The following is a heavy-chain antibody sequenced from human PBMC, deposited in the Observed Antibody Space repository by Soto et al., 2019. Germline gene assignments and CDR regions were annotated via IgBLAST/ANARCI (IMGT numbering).Heavy chain of an antibody. CDR2: INHSGST. J-gene: IGHJ5*02. V-gene: IGHV4-34*01. Sequence: PSETLSLTCAVYGGSFSGYYWSWIRQPPGKGLEWIGEINHSGSTNYNPSLKSRVTISVDTSKNQFSLKLSSVTAADTAVYYCSRGLRDGGRWFDPWGQGTLVTVSS. CDR1: GGSFSGYY. CDR3: SRGLRDGGRWFDP.